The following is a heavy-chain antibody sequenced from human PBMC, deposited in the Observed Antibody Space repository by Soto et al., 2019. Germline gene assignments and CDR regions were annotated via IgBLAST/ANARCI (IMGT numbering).Heavy chain of an antibody. D-gene: IGHD5-18*01. J-gene: IGHJ4*02. Sequence: QVQLQESGPGLVKPSGTLSLTCGVSGGSIRSNKWWSWVCQPPGKGLEWIGEIYHSGSTNYNPSLKSRVTISVDKSTNQFSLKLNSVPAADTAVYYCARWGDWMQQVLWGQGTLVTVSS. CDR3: ARWGDWMQQVL. CDR1: GGSIRSNKW. CDR2: IYHSGST. V-gene: IGHV4-4*02.